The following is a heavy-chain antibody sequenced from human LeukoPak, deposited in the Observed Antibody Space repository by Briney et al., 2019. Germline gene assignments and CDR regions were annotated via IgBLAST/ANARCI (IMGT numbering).Heavy chain of an antibody. J-gene: IGHJ4*02. CDR2: IRSNAYGGTT. CDR3: TRVDGYNLYFDY. CDR1: GFTFGDYA. V-gene: IGHV3-49*04. Sequence: GGSLRLSCTASGFTFGDYAMRWVRQAPGKGLDWVSFIRSNAYGGTTENAASVKGRFSISRDDSKSIAYLQMNSLKTEDTAVYYCTRVDGYNLYFDYWGQGILVTVSS. D-gene: IGHD5-24*01.